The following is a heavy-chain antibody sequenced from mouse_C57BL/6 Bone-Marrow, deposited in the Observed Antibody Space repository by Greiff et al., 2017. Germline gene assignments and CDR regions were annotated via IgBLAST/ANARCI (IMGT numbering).Heavy chain of an antibody. CDR2: FHPISGST. CDR1: GYSFTSYW. V-gene: IGHV1-64*01. CDR3: ATLRAWFAY. J-gene: IGHJ3*01. Sequence: VQLQESGAELVKPGASVKLSCKASGYSFTSYWKHLVKRRSGEGLEWIVMFHPISGSTNYNEKFKSKATLTVDKSSSTAYMQFSSLTSEYTAVYYCATLRAWFAYWGQWTLVTVSA. D-gene: IGHD1-1*01.